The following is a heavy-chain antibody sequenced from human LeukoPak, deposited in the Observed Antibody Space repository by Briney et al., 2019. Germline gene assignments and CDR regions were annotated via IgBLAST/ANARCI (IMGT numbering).Heavy chain of an antibody. D-gene: IGHD3-10*01. CDR1: GYTFTGYY. CDR2: INPNSGGT. V-gene: IGHV1-2*02. J-gene: IGHJ6*02. Sequence: ASVKVSCKASGYTFTGYYMHWVRQAPGQGLEWMGWINPNSGGTNYAQKFQGRVTMTRDTSTSTVYMELSSLRSEDTAVYYCAREVGYYGSGSLYYYYGMDVWGQGTTVTVSS. CDR3: AREVGYYGSGSLYYYYGMDV.